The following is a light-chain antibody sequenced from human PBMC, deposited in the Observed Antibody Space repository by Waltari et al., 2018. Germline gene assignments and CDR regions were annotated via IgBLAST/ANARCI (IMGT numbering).Light chain of an antibody. V-gene: IGKV3-11*01. CDR1: QSVRSY. CDR3: QQRSNWPPDT. CDR2: DAS. J-gene: IGKJ2*01. Sequence: EIVLTQSPATLSLSPGERATLSCRASQSVRSYLAWYQQKPGQAPRLLIYDASNRATGIPDRVSGSGSGTDFTLTISSLGPEDFAVYYCQQRSNWPPDTFGQGTKREIK.